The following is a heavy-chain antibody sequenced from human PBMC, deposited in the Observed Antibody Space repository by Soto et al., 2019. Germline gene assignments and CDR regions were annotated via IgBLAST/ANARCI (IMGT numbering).Heavy chain of an antibody. J-gene: IGHJ6*02. CDR2: LYPSASCT. Sequence: GQSLKISCQGSGYSFTSYWISWVRQMPGKGLEWMGLLYPSASCTNYSPSFQGHGTISADKSISTAYLQWSSLKASDTAMYYCATNAHCSGGSCYRSYYGMDVWAQGTTVTVAS. D-gene: IGHD2-15*01. CDR3: ATNAHCSGGSCYRSYYGMDV. CDR1: GYSFTSYW. V-gene: IGHV5-10-1*01.